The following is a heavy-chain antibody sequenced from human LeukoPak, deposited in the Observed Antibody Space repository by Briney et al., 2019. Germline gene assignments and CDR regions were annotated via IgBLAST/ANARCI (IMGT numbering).Heavy chain of an antibody. CDR3: ARGAGVEPGYCSSTSCSARSQSGTDI. D-gene: IGHD2-2*03. J-gene: IGHJ3*02. CDR2: INHSGST. Sequence: PSETLSLTCAVYGGSFSGYYWSWIRQPPGKGLEWIGEINHSGSTNYNPSLKSRVTISVDTSKNQFSLKLSSVTAADTAVYYCARGAGVEPGYCSSTSCSARSQSGTDIWGQGTMVTVSS. CDR1: GGSFSGYY. V-gene: IGHV4-34*01.